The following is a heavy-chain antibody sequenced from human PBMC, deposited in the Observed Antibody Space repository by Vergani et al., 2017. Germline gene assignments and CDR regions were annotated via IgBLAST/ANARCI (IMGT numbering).Heavy chain of an antibody. CDR1: GFTFTSSA. D-gene: IGHD4-11*01. V-gene: IGHV1-58*02. J-gene: IGHJ6*03. Sequence: QMQLVQSGPEVKKPGTSLKVSCKASGFTFTSSAMQWVRQARGQRLEWIGWIVVGSGNTNYAQKFQERVTITRDMSTSTAYVELSSLRSEDTAVYYCAGGRXIYSSYFYYYYMDVWGKGTTVTVSS. CDR2: IVVGSGNT. CDR3: AGGRXIYSSYFYYYYMDV.